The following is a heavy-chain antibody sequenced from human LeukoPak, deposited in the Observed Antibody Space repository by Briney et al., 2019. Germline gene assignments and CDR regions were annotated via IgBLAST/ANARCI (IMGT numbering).Heavy chain of an antibody. Sequence: SVKVSCKASGGTYSNYGIGWVRQAPGQGLEWMGGIIHIFGTANSAQKFHGRVTITADESTATVYMELSSLRSEDTAVYYCARDITMVRRFYFDYWGQGTLVTVSS. CDR2: IIHIFGTA. J-gene: IGHJ4*02. CDR3: ARDITMVRRFYFDY. V-gene: IGHV1-69*01. CDR1: GGTYSNYG. D-gene: IGHD3-10*01.